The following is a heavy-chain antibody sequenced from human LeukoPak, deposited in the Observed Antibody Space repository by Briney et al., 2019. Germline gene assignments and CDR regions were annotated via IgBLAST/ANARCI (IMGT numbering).Heavy chain of an antibody. Sequence: GGSLRLSCAASGFTFSSYSMNWVRQAPGKGLEWVSSISSSSSYIYYANSVKGRFTISRDNAKNSLYLQMNSLRAEDTAVYYCARGSPRRGYYYYMDVWGKGTTVTISS. V-gene: IGHV3-21*01. CDR2: ISSSSSYI. J-gene: IGHJ6*03. CDR3: ARGSPRRGYYYYMDV. D-gene: IGHD1-14*01. CDR1: GFTFSSYS.